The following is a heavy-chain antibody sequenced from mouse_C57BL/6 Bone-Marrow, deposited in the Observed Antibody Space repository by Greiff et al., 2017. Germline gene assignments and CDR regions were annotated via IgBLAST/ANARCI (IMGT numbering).Heavy chain of an antibody. J-gene: IGHJ2*01. V-gene: IGHV5-6*01. CDR2: ISSGGSYT. Sequence: EVQGVESGGDLVKPGGSLKLSCAASGFTFSSYGMSWVRQTPDKRLEWVATISSGGSYTYYPDSVKGRFTISRDNAKNTLYLQMSSLKSEYTAMYYCARPGDPYYFDYWGQGTTLTVSS. CDR1: GFTFSSYG. CDR3: ARPGDPYYFDY.